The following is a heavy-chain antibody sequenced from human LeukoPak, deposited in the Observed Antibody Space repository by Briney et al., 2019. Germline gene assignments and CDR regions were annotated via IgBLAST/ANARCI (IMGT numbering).Heavy chain of an antibody. CDR2: INPNSGGT. V-gene: IGHV1-2*02. Sequence: GASVKVSCKASGYTFTGYYMHWVRQAPGQGLEWMGWINPNSGGTNYAQKFQGRVTMTRNTSISTAYMELSSLRSEDTAVYYCARLDDKDYWGQGTLVTVSS. J-gene: IGHJ4*02. D-gene: IGHD3-22*01. CDR1: GYTFTGYY. CDR3: ARLDDKDY.